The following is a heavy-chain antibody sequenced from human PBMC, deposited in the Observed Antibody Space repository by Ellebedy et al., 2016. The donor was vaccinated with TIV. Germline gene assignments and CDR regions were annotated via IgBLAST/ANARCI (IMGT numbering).Heavy chain of an antibody. J-gene: IGHJ5*02. D-gene: IGHD3-10*01. CDR1: GGSISSSSYY. Sequence: MPSETLSLTCTVSGGSISSSSYYWGWIRQPPGKGLEWIGSIYYSGSTYYNPSLKSRVTISVDPSKNQFYLKLSSVTAADTAVYYCASHMVRETTWFDPWGQGTLVTVSS. V-gene: IGHV4-39*01. CDR3: ASHMVRETTWFDP. CDR2: IYYSGST.